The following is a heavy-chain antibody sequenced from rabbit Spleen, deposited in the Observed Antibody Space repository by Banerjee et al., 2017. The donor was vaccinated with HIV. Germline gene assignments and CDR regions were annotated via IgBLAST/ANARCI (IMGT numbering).Heavy chain of an antibody. D-gene: IGHD1-1*01. CDR2: IYTGNGKN. J-gene: IGHJ4*01. Sequence: QSLGESGGGLVQPGASLTLICTASGFSFSSGYDMSWVRQAPGKGLEWIGFIYTGNGKNYYASWAKGRFTISKTSSTTVTLQVTSLTAADTATYFCTRDDGSGHYIDGYFNLWGPGTLVTVS. V-gene: IGHV1S40*01. CDR1: GFSFSSGYD. CDR3: TRDDGSGHYIDGYFNL.